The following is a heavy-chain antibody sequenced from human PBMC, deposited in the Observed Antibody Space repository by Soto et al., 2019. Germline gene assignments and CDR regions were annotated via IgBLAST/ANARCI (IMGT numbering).Heavy chain of an antibody. Sequence: QVQLVQSGAEVKKPGASVKVSCKASGYIFTSYYIHWVRQAPGQGLEWMGWINPFDGSRMFAQSFQGRVTMNRDKSTSTVYMEVSSLRSEDTAVYFCSRVDPGETSPFDHWGQGTLVTVSS. D-gene: IGHD3-10*01. J-gene: IGHJ4*02. CDR1: GYIFTSYY. V-gene: IGHV1-46*03. CDR3: SRVDPGETSPFDH. CDR2: INPFDGSR.